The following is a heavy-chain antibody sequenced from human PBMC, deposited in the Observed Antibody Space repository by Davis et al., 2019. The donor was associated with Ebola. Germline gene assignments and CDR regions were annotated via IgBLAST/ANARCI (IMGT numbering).Heavy chain of an antibody. D-gene: IGHD5-24*01. CDR2: VILKSGAT. V-gene: IGHV1-2*06. Sequence: ASVKVSCKASGYTFTDYNIHWMRQAPGQGLEWLGRVILKSGATNYAQKFQGRVTMTRDTSIGTAYMELSRLRSDDTAVYYCARDSRWLQLDFDHWGQGTLVTVSS. CDR1: GYTFTDYN. CDR3: ARDSRWLQLDFDH. J-gene: IGHJ4*02.